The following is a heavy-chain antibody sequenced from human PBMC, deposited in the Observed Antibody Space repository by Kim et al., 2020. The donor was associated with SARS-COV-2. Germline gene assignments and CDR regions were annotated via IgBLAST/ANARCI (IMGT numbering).Heavy chain of an antibody. V-gene: IGHV3-43*02. CDR1: GFTFDDYA. Sequence: GGSLRLSCAASGFTFDDYAMHWVRQAPGKGLEWVSLISGDGGSTYYADSVKGRFTISRDNSKNSLYLQMNSLRTEDTALYYCAKDSAHFTHDFWSVRNYYFDYWGQGTLVTVSS. J-gene: IGHJ4*02. D-gene: IGHD3-3*01. CDR3: AKDSAHFTHDFWSVRNYYFDY. CDR2: ISGDGGST.